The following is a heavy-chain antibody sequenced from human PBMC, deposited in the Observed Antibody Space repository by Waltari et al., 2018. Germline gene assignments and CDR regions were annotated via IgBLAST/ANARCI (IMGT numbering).Heavy chain of an antibody. D-gene: IGHD3-22*01. J-gene: IGHJ4*02. CDR2: ISSSSTYI. CDR1: GFAFSSLH. CDR3: ASVDSSAFSRSFDY. Sequence: HLVESGGGLVRPGGSLSLSCAASGFAFSSLHMNWVRQAPGKGLEWVSSISSSSTYIYYADSVKGRFTVSRDNAKNALFLQMSSLRVEDTAVYYCASVDSSAFSRSFDYWGLGTLVTVSS. V-gene: IGHV3-21*06.